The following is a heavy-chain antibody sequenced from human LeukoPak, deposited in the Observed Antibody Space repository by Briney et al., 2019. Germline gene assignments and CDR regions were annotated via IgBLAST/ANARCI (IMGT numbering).Heavy chain of an antibody. CDR3: TTERYSGSSVDY. CDR2: IKSKTDGGTT. V-gene: IGHV3-15*01. Sequence: GGSLRLSCAVSGFTFSNAWMSWVRQAPGKGLEWVGRIKSKTDGGTTDYAAPVKGRFTISRDDSKYTLYLQVNSLITEDTAVYYCTTERYSGSSVDYWGQGTLVTVSS. D-gene: IGHD1-26*01. CDR1: GFTFSNAW. J-gene: IGHJ4*02.